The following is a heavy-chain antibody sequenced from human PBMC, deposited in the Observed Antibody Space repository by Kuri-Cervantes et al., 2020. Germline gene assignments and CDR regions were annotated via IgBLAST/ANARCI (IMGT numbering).Heavy chain of an antibody. CDR3: ARSGTVVDP. J-gene: IGHJ5*02. D-gene: IGHD2-21*01. CDR2: MNAGNGNT. CDR1: GDTFTSYA. V-gene: IGHV1-3*01. Sequence: ASVKVSCKASGDTFTSYAMRWVRQDPGQRLEWMGWMNAGNGNTKYSQKFQGRVTLTRDTSASTAYMELSSLRSEDTAVYYCARSGTVVDPWGQGTLVTVSS.